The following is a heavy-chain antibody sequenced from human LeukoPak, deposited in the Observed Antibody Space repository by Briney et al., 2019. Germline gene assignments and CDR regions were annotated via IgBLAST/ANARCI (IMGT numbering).Heavy chain of an antibody. D-gene: IGHD4-4*01. V-gene: IGHV1-18*01. CDR2: ISAYNGNT. J-gene: IGHJ4*02. CDR1: GYTFTSYG. Sequence: ASVKVSCKASGYTFTSYGISWVRQAPGQGLEWMGWISAYNGNTNYAQKLQGRVIMTTDTSTSTAYMELRSLRSDDTAVYYCARDLGYSTPHGFDYWGQGTLVTVSS. CDR3: ARDLGYSTPHGFDY.